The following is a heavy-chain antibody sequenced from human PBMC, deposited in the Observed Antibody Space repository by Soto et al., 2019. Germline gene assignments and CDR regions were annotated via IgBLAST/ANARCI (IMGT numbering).Heavy chain of an antibody. CDR3: AREGYCISTSCRHYDYYGMDV. D-gene: IGHD2-2*01. Sequence: QVQLVQSGAEVKKPGASVKVSCKASGYTFTNYGISWVRQAPGQGLEWMGWISAYNGNTNYAQKFQGRVTMTTDTATSTADMELRSLRSDDTAVYYCAREGYCISTSCRHYDYYGMDVWGQGTTVTVSS. CDR1: GYTFTNYG. J-gene: IGHJ6*02. CDR2: ISAYNGNT. V-gene: IGHV1-18*01.